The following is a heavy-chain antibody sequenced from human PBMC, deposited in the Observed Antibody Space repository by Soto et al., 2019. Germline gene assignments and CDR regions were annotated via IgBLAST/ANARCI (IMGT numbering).Heavy chain of an antibody. V-gene: IGHV1-46*01. D-gene: IGHD1-7*01. CDR2: INPSGGST. CDR3: ARTLWGGTTGVEGFDP. Sequence: QVQLVQSGAEVKRPGASVKVSCKASGYTFTNYYMHWVRQAPGQGLEWMGIINPSGGSTSYAQKFQGRVTMTRDTSTSTVYMELSSLRSEDTAVYYCARTLWGGTTGVEGFDPWGQGTLVTVSS. CDR1: GYTFTNYY. J-gene: IGHJ5*02.